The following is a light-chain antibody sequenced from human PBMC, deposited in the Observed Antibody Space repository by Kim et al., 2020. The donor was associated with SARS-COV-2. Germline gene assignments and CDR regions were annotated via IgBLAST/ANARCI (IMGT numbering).Light chain of an antibody. Sequence: GERVTISCSGRNSNMEINYVYWYQQLPGAAPKRLIHYTDQRPTGVPDRFSGSKSGASASLAINGLRSEDGADYHCAAWDDRLDGPVFGGGTQLTVL. J-gene: IGLJ3*02. CDR3: AAWDDRLDGPV. CDR1: NSNMEINY. V-gene: IGLV1-47*02. CDR2: YTD.